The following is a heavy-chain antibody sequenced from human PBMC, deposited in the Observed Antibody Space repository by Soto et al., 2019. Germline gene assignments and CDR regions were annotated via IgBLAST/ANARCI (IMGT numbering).Heavy chain of an antibody. J-gene: IGHJ6*02. CDR1: GFTFSSYG. V-gene: IGHV3-33*01. CDR2: IWYDGSNK. Sequence: GGSLRLSCAASGFTFSSYGMHWVRQAPGKGLEWVAVIWYDGSNKYYADSVKGRFTISRDNSKNTLYLQMNSLRAEDTAVYYCARPRSGSLYYYYGMDVWGQGTTVTVSS. D-gene: IGHD3-10*01. CDR3: ARPRSGSLYYYYGMDV.